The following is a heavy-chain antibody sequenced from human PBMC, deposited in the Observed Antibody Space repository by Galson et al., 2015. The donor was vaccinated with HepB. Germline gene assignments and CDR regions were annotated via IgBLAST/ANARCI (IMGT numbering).Heavy chain of an antibody. Sequence: SLRLSCAASGFTFSNYAMSWVRQAPGKGLEWVSGLSSSGDSTSYADSGRGRFPVSRDNSKNTLYLKMNSLRVEDTAVYYCARPPYDILTDYFGYFDLWGRGTLVTVSS. D-gene: IGHD3-9*01. V-gene: IGHV3-23*01. J-gene: IGHJ2*01. CDR2: LSSSGDST. CDR1: GFTFSNYA. CDR3: ARPPYDILTDYFGYFDL.